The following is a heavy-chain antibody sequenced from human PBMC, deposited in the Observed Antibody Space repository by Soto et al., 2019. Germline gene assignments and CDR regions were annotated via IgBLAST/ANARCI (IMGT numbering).Heavy chain of an antibody. CDR3: AKWSYLDD. CDR2: ISGSDGKT. J-gene: IGHJ4*02. Sequence: DVRLAESGGGLVQPGGALRLSCTTSGFSFASFAMTWGRQAPGKGLEWVATISGSDGKTYYADSVKGRFSISRDTSRNTLDLQMNSFRADDTAIYYCAKWSYLDDWGQGTLVTVCS. V-gene: IGHV3-23*04. CDR1: GFSFASFA. D-gene: IGHD3-10*01.